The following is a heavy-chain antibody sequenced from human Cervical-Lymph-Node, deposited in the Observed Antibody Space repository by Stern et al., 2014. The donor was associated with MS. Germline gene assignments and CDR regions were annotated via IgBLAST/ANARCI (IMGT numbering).Heavy chain of an antibody. J-gene: IGHJ5*02. Sequence: VQLGESGAEVTKPGSSVKVSCKASGGTFSKFPSSWVRQAPGQGLEWVGGIFPVFGTPTYAQDFSGRGTITADVSTSTVYMELSSLRSDDTAVYYCALSSETSDRWYSLGYDLWGQGTLVTVSS. CDR1: GGTFSKFP. D-gene: IGHD6-13*01. V-gene: IGHV1-69*01. CDR3: ALSSETSDRWYSLGYDL. CDR2: IFPVFGTP.